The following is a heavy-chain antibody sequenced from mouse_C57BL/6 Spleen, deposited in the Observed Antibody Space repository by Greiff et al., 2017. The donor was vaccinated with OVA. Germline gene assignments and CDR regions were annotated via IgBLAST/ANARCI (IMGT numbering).Heavy chain of an antibody. CDR1: GYTFTDYN. CDR2: INPNNGGT. Sequence: VQLQQSGPELVKPGASVKIPCKASGYTFTDYNMDWVKQSHGKSLEWIGDINPNNGGTIYNQKFKGKATLTVDKSSSTAYMLLSSLTSEDSAVYFCARKGYGNYRYAMDYWGQGTSVTVSS. J-gene: IGHJ4*01. CDR3: ARKGYGNYRYAMDY. V-gene: IGHV1-18*01. D-gene: IGHD2-1*01.